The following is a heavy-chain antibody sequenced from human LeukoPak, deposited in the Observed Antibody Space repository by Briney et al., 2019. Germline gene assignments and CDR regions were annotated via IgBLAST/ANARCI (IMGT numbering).Heavy chain of an antibody. CDR1: GGSISSSNW. CDR2: ICPGGST. J-gene: IGHJ5*02. D-gene: IGHD3-10*01. Sequence: PSETLSLTCAVSGGSISSSNWWSWVRQPPGKGLEWIGEICPGGSTNHNPSLKSRLTISLDKSKSQFSLKLTSVTAADTAVYYCARGVGRGSSADWFDPWGQGTLVTVSS. V-gene: IGHV4-4*02. CDR3: ARGVGRGSSADWFDP.